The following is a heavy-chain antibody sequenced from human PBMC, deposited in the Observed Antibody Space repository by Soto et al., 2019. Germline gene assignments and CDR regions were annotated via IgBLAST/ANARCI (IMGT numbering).Heavy chain of an antibody. CDR2: MNPNSGNT. CDR1: GYTFTSYD. D-gene: IGHD3-10*01. CDR3: VRMGCGESNKPTNWFDP. J-gene: IGHJ5*02. Sequence: QVQLVQSGAEVRRPGASVKVSCKASGYTFTSYDINWVRQATGQGLEWMGWMNPNSGNTGYAQNFRGRVTMTRNTSTRTAYMEMSSLRSEDTAVYYCVRMGCGESNKPTNWFDPWGQGTLVTVSS. V-gene: IGHV1-8*01.